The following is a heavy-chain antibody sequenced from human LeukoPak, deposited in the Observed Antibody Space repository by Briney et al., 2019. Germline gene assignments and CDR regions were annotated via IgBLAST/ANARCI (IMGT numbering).Heavy chain of an antibody. CDR2: IYTSGGT. J-gene: IGHJ4*02. CDR1: GGSISSGSYY. CDR3: ARVTTGGYYNY. D-gene: IGHD3-22*01. Sequence: SETLSLTCTVSGGSISSGSYYWSWIRQPAGKGLEWIGRIYTSGGTNYNPSLKSRVTISLGTSENHFSLKLSSVTAADTAVYYCARVTTGGYYNYWGQGTLVTVSS. V-gene: IGHV4-61*02.